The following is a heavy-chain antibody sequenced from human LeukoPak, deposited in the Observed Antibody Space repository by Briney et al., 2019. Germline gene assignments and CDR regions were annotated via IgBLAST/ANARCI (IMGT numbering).Heavy chain of an antibody. J-gene: IGHJ4*02. Sequence: PGGSLRLSCEASGFTFSSYSMNWVRQAPGKGLEWVSYISSSSSTIYYADSVKGRFTISRDNAKNSLYLRMNSLRAEDTAVYYCARGRYGGYVGGVDYWGQGTLVTVSS. CDR2: ISSSSSTI. CDR1: GFTFSSYS. D-gene: IGHD5-12*01. CDR3: ARGRYGGYVGGVDY. V-gene: IGHV3-48*01.